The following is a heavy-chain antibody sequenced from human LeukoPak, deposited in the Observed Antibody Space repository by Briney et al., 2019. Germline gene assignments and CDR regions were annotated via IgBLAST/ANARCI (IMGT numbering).Heavy chain of an antibody. CDR1: GFTVSSNY. CDR2: IYSGGTT. J-gene: IGHJ3*02. Sequence: TGGSLRLSCAASGFTVSSNYMSWVRQAPGKGLEWVSVIYSGGTTYYADSVKGRFTISRDNSKITLYLQMNSLRAEDTAVYYCARHWYSSGWYFAFDIWGQGTMVTVSS. D-gene: IGHD6-13*01. CDR3: ARHWYSSGWYFAFDI. V-gene: IGHV3-53*01.